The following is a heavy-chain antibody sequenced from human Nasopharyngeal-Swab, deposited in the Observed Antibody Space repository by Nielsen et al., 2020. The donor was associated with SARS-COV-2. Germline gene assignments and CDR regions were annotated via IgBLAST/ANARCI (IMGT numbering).Heavy chain of an antibody. V-gene: IGHV4-34*01. CDR3: ARSSYWFVVGLLRPNRLFDY. D-gene: IGHD2-21*01. CDR2: INHSGST. J-gene: IGHJ4*02. Sequence: SETLSLTCAVYGGSFSDYYWSWIRQPPGKGLEWIGEINHSGSTNYNPSLKSRVTISVDTSKNQFSLKLSSVTAADTAVYYCARSSYWFVVGLLRPNRLFDYWGQGTLVTVSS. CDR1: GGSFSDYY.